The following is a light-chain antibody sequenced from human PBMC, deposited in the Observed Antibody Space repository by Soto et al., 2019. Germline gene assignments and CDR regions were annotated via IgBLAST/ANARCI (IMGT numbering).Light chain of an antibody. Sequence: DIQMTQSPSSLSASVGDRVTITCRASQGISNYLAWYQQKPGKVPKLLIYAASTLQSGVPSRLSVSGSGSDFTLTNSSLQPEDAATYYCPKYDRSPQTFGPGTKVDIK. CDR1: QGISNY. J-gene: IGKJ3*01. V-gene: IGKV1-27*01. CDR2: AAS. CDR3: PKYDRSPQT.